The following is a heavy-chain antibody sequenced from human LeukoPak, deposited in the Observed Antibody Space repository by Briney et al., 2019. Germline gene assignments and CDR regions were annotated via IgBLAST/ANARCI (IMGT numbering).Heavy chain of an antibody. V-gene: IGHV4-61*09. CDR3: ARQRTDDSSGSLDY. Sequence: SETLSLTCTVSGGSISSGSYYWTWIRQPAGKGLEWIGHSHTSGSTNYNPSLKSRVTISLDTSKNQFSLKLSSVTAADTAVYFCARQRTDDSSGSLDYWGQGTLVTVSS. D-gene: IGHD3-22*01. CDR1: GGSISSGSYY. CDR2: SHTSGST. J-gene: IGHJ4*02.